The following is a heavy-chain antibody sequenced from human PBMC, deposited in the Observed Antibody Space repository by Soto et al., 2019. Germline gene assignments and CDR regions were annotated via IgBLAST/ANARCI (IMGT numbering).Heavy chain of an antibody. CDR3: AREGIAAAGHDAFDI. J-gene: IGHJ3*02. CDR1: GYTFTSND. Sequence: ASVKVSCKGSGYTFTSNDINWVRQATGQGFEWMGWMSPKSGDTGYSQKFQGRVTMTRDTSTSTVYMELSSLRSEDTTVYYCAREGIAAAGHDAFDIWGQGTMVTVSS. D-gene: IGHD6-13*01. V-gene: IGHV1-8*01. CDR2: MSPKSGDT.